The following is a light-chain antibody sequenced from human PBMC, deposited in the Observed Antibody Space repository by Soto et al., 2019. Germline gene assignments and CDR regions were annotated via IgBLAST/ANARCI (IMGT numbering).Light chain of an antibody. CDR3: QQYDSSPWT. Sequence: EIVLTQSPGTLSLSPGERATLSCRASQSVSSNHLAWYQQKTGQTPRLLIYIASNRAPGIPDRFSGSGSGTHCTLTISRVEPEDFAVYSCQQYDSSPWTFGQGTKVEIK. CDR1: QSVSSNH. V-gene: IGKV3-20*01. CDR2: IAS. J-gene: IGKJ1*01.